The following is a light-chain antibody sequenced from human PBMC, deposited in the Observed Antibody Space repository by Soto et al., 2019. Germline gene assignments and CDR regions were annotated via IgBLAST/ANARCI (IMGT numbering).Light chain of an antibody. CDR3: QQYDSPIWT. CDR2: STS. Sequence: VLTQSPGTLSLSPGERATLSCRASQSVVSSYLAWYQQKPGQAPRLLIYSTSSRATDIPDRFSGSGSGTDFTLTISRLEPEDFAVYYCQQYDSPIWTFGQGTKVEIK. CDR1: QSVVSSY. V-gene: IGKV3-20*01. J-gene: IGKJ1*01.